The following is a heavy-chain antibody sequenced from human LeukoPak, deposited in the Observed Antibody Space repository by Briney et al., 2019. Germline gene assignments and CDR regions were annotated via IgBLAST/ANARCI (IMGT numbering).Heavy chain of an antibody. CDR3: ARGRDITGYSDY. J-gene: IGHJ4*02. CDR1: GGSISSYY. V-gene: IGHV4-59*01. D-gene: IGHD3-22*01. Sequence: SETLSLTCTVSGGSISSYYWSWIRQPPGKGLEWIGYIYYSGSTNYNPSLKSRVTISVDTSKNQFSLKLSSVTAADTAVYYCARGRDITGYSDYWGQGTLVTVSS. CDR2: IYYSGST.